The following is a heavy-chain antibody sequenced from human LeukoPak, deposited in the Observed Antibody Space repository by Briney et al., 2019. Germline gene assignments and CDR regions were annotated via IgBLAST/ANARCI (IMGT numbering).Heavy chain of an antibody. V-gene: IGHV1-46*01. D-gene: IGHD3-22*01. J-gene: IGHJ4*02. CDR2: INPSGGST. CDR1: GYTFTSYY. CDR3: ARDSRPSYDSSGYYYPGDY. Sequence: ASVKVSCKASGYTFTSYYMHWVGQAPRQGLEWMAIINPSGGSTRYAQKFQGRVTMNRDTSTSTVYMELSRQRYEETDVYYCARDSRPSYDSSGYYYPGDYWGQGTLVTVSS.